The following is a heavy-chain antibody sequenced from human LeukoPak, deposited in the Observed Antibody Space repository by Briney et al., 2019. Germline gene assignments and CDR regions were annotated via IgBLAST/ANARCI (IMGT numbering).Heavy chain of an antibody. CDR2: VHYSGTT. D-gene: IGHD3-10*01. J-gene: IGHJ5*01. CDR3: AGDMRGSAKVWFDS. CDR1: GGSISDYY. V-gene: IGHV4-59*12. Sequence: SETLSLTCTVTGGSISDYYWNWIRQPPGKGLEWVAYVHYSGTTKYNPSLQSRVTTAVDMSKKEVSLRLDSVTAADTAVYYCAGDMRGSAKVWFDSWGQGVQVIVSS.